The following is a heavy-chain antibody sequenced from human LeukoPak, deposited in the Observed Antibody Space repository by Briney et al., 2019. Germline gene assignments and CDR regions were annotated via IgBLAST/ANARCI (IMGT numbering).Heavy chain of an antibody. D-gene: IGHD3-3*01. CDR2: ISYDGSNK. CDR1: GFTFSSYG. CDR3: AKGREIFGVVIIGSY. J-gene: IGHJ4*02. V-gene: IGHV3-30*18. Sequence: GGSLRLSCAASGFTFSSYGMHWVRQAPGKGLEWVAVISYDGSNKYYADSVKGRFTISRDNSKNTLYLQMSSLRAEDTAVYYCAKGREIFGVVIIGSYWGQGTLVTVSS.